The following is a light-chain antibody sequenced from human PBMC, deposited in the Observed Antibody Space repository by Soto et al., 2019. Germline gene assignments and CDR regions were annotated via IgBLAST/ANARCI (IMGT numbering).Light chain of an antibody. V-gene: IGLV1-40*01. J-gene: IGLJ2*01. Sequence: QAVVTQPPSVSGAPGERVTISCTGSSSNIGAGYDVHWYQQLPGTAPKLLIYGYINRPSGVPDRFSGSKSGTSASLAITGLQAEDEADYYCQSYDSSLSGYVVFGGGTKLTVL. CDR2: GYI. CDR3: QSYDSSLSGYVV. CDR1: SSNIGAGYD.